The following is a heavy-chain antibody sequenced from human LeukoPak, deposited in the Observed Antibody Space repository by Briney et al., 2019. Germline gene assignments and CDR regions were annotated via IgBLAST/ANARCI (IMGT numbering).Heavy chain of an antibody. Sequence: QPGGSLRLSCAASGFTFSSYVMSWVRQAPGKGLEWVSGISGSGGTTYYVDSVKGRFTISRDNSKNTLYLQLNSLRAEDTAVYYCAKSGSGGSIDWGQGSLVTVSS. CDR3: AKSGSGGSID. J-gene: IGHJ4*02. V-gene: IGHV3-23*01. CDR2: ISGSGGTT. CDR1: GFTFSSYV. D-gene: IGHD2-15*01.